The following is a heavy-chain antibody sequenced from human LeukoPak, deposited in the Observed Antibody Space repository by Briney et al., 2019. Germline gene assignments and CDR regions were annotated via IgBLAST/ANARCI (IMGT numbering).Heavy chain of an antibody. CDR1: GGSISSYY. J-gene: IGHJ4*02. Sequence: PAETLSLTCTVSGGSISSYYWSWIRQHPGKGLEWIGYIYYSGSTYYNPSLKSRVTISVDTSKNQFSLKLSSVTAADTAVYYCAREPSDILTGYFDYWGQGTLVTVSS. D-gene: IGHD3-9*01. CDR3: AREPSDILTGYFDY. CDR2: IYYSGST. V-gene: IGHV4-59*06.